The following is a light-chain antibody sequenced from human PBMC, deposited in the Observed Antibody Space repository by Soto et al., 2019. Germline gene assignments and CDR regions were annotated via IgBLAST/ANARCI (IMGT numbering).Light chain of an antibody. J-gene: IGLJ1*01. CDR2: GNN. Sequence: QSALTQPPSASGTPGQRVTISCSGSSSNIGSDSVNWFQHLPGTTPKLLIYGNNQRPSGVPDRFSGSKSGNTASLTISGLQTDDEADYYCCSYAGSYTHVFGTGTKVTVL. CDR3: CSYAGSYTHV. CDR1: SSNIGSDS. V-gene: IGLV1-44*01.